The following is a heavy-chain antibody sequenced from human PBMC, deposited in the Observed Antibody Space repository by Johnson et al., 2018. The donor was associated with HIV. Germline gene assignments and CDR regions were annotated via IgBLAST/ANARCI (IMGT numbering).Heavy chain of an antibody. CDR3: ASRYTVDAFDF. Sequence: QVQLVESGGGVVQPGRSLRLSCAASGFTFSSYAMHWVRQAPGKGLEWVAVISYDGSNKYYADSVKGRFTISRDNSKNTLYLQMNSLRAEDTAVYYCASRYTVDAFDFWGQGTMVTVSS. V-gene: IGHV3-30*04. J-gene: IGHJ3*01. CDR1: GFTFSSYA. D-gene: IGHD1-1*01. CDR2: ISYDGSNK.